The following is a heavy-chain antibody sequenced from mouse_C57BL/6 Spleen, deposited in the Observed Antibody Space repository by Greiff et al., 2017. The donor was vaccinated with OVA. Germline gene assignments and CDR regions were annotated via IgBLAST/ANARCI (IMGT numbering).Heavy chain of an antibody. CDR1: GYTFTSYW. V-gene: IGHV1-64*01. Sequence: QVQLQQPGAELVKPGASVKLSCKASGYTFTSYWMHWVKQRPGQGLEWIGMIHPNSGSTNYNEKFKSKATLTVDKSSCTAYMQLSSLTSEDSAVYYCARYGDGAYYAMDYWGQGTSVTVSS. CDR3: ARYGDGAYYAMDY. D-gene: IGHD2-13*01. CDR2: IHPNSGST. J-gene: IGHJ4*01.